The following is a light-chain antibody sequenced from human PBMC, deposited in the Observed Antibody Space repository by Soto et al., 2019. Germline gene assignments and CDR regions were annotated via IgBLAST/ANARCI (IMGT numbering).Light chain of an antibody. J-gene: IGKJ1*01. CDR1: QSVSSW. V-gene: IGKV1-5*03. CDR3: QQHRT. CDR2: KAS. Sequence: DIQMTQSPSTLSSSVGDRVTITCRASQSVSSWLAWYQQKPGKAPKLLIYKASSLEGGVPARFSGSGSGTDISLTMSGLQPDYFAPHYCQQHRTFGQGTKVEIK.